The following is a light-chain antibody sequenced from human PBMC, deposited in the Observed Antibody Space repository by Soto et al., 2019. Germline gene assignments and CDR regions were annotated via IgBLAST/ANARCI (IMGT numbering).Light chain of an antibody. J-gene: IGLJ1*01. Sequence: QSALTQPASVSGSPGQSITISCIGVTNDVGYYNLVSWYQQLPGQAPRLIIYEDDKRPSGVSDRFSGSKSDNTASLTISGLQFEDEADYYCCSYAGSSTYVFGTGTKLTVL. CDR3: CSYAGSSTYV. CDR1: TNDVGYYNL. V-gene: IGLV2-23*01. CDR2: EDD.